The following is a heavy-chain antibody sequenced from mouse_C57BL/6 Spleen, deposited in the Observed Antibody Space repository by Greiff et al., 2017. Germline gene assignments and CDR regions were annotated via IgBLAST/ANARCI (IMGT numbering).Heavy chain of an antibody. D-gene: IGHD1-3*01. CDR1: GYTFTTYP. J-gene: IGHJ2*01. CDR3: ARRVAQAFDY. V-gene: IGHV1-47*01. Sequence: QVHVKQSGAELVKPGASVTMSCKASGYTFTTYPIEWMKQNHGKSLEWIGNFHPYNDDTKYNEKFKGKATLTVEKSSSTVYLGLSRLTSDDSAVYYCARRVAQAFDYWGQGTTLTVSS. CDR2: FHPYNDDT.